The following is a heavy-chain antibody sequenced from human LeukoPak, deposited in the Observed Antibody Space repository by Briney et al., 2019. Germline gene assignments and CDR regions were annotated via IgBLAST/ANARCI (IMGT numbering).Heavy chain of an antibody. J-gene: IGHJ4*02. CDR3: AKDNSDYYDSSGYPDY. D-gene: IGHD3-22*01. CDR2: ISYDGSNK. Sequence: PGRSLRLSCAASGFTFSSYGMHWVRQAPGKGLEWVAVISYDGSNKYYADSVKGRFTISRDNSKNTLYLQMNRLRAEDTAVYYCAKDNSDYYDSSGYPDYWGQGTLVTVSS. CDR1: GFTFSSYG. V-gene: IGHV3-30*18.